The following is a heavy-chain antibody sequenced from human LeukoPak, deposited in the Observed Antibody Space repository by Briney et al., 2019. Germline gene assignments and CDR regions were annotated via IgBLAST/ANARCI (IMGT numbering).Heavy chain of an antibody. Sequence: ASVKVSCKASGYTFTSHGISWVRQAPGQGLEWMGWISAYNGNTNYAQKLQGRVTMTTDTSTSTAYMELRSLRSDDTAVYYCARVVYDFWSGYCLGYYYYYMDVWGKGTTVTVSS. D-gene: IGHD3-3*01. CDR2: ISAYNGNT. V-gene: IGHV1-18*01. CDR3: ARVVYDFWSGYCLGYYYYYMDV. CDR1: GYTFTSHG. J-gene: IGHJ6*03.